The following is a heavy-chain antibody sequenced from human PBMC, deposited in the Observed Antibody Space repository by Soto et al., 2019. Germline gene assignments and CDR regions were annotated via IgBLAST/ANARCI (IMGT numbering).Heavy chain of an antibody. D-gene: IGHD2-15*01. V-gene: IGHV1-3*01. Sequence: GASVKVSCKASGYTFTSYAIHWVRQAPGQRLEWMGWINVGTNNTKYSQKFQGRVTITRDTSASTVFMELSSLRSEDTAVYHCTRGCSGGTCYVFEYWGQGTLVTVSS. J-gene: IGHJ4*02. CDR2: INVGTNNT. CDR1: GYTFTSYA. CDR3: TRGCSGGTCYVFEY.